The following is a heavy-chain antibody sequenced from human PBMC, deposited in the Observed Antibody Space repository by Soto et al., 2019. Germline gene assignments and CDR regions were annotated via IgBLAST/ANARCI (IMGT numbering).Heavy chain of an antibody. J-gene: IGHJ6*02. V-gene: IGHV4-38-2*01. D-gene: IGHD3-10*01. CDR3: ARVGGYGMDV. CDR1: GYSISSGYY. CDR2: IYHSGST. Sequence: PSETLSLTCAVSGYSISSGYYWGWIRQPPGKGLEWIGSIYHSGSTYNNPSLKSRVTISVDTSKNQFSLKLSSVTAADTAVYYCARVGGYGMDVWGQGTKVTVYS.